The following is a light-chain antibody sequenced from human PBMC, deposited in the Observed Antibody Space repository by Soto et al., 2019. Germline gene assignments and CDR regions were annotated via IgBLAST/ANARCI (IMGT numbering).Light chain of an antibody. CDR3: QQRSNWPILT. V-gene: IGKV3-11*01. CDR2: DAS. CDR1: RRGLSY. Sequence: DIVLTQSPATLSLSPGERATLSCRASRRGLSYLAGYRQKPGQAHRLIVYDASNRAAGSPARCSGSGAGTDFTLTISSLEPEDFAVYYCQQRSNWPILTFGGGTKVDIK. J-gene: IGKJ4*01.